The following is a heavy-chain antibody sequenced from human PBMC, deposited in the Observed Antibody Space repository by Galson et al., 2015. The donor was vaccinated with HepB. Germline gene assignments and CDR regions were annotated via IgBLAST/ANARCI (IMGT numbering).Heavy chain of an antibody. J-gene: IGHJ4*02. CDR3: ARDGWYYYGSGSYFHEIDY. CDR1: GYTFTSYG. V-gene: IGHV1-18*01. D-gene: IGHD3-10*01. CDR2: ISAYNGNT. Sequence: SVKVSCKASGYTFTSYGISWVRQAPGQGLEWMGWISAYNGNTNYAQKLQGRVTMTTDTSTSTAYMELRSLRSDDTAVYYCARDGWYYYGSGSYFHEIDYWGQGTLVTVSS.